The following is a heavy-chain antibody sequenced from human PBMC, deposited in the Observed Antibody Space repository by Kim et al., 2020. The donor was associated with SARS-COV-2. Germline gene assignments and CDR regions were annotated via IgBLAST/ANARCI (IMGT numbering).Heavy chain of an antibody. CDR3: ASMAGGEFDNELEFDY. CDR2: ISSSSSYI. D-gene: IGHD3-16*01. CDR1: GFTFSSYS. V-gene: IGHV3-21*01. Sequence: GGSLRLSCAASGFTFSSYSMNWVRQAPGKGLEWVSSISSSSSYIYYADSVKGRFTISRDNAKNSLYLQMNSLRAEDTAVYYCASMAGGEFDNELEFDYWGQGTLVTVSS. J-gene: IGHJ4*02.